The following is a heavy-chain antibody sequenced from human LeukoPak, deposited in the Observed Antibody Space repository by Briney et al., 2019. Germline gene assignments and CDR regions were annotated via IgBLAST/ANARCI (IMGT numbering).Heavy chain of an antibody. CDR2: INPGSGAT. J-gene: IGHJ4*02. CDR1: GYTFTRHY. V-gene: IGHV1-46*01. Sequence: ASVKVSCKASGYTFTRHYMNWVRQAPGQGLEWMGKINPGSGATGYAQKFQGRVTITRDTSASTAYMELSSLRSEDTAVYYCANRNPGIAVAGPYDWGQGTLVTVSS. CDR3: ANRNPGIAVAGPYD. D-gene: IGHD6-19*01.